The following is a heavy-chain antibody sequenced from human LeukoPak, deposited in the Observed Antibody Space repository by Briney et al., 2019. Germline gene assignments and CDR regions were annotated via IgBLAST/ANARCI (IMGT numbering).Heavy chain of an antibody. D-gene: IGHD4-11*01. J-gene: IGHJ4*02. CDR1: GFTFSSYA. CDR3: AKESVYSNYGLLVPFDY. CDR2: ISGSGGST. V-gene: IGHV3-23*01. Sequence: PGGSLRLSCAASGFTFSSYAMSWVRQAPGKGLKWVSAISGSGGSTYYADSVKGRFTISRDNSKNTLYLQMNSLRAEDTAVYYCAKESVYSNYGLLVPFDYWGQGTLVTVSS.